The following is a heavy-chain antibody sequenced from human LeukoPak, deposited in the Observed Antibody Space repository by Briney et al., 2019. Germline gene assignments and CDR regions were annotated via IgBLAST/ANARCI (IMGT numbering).Heavy chain of an antibody. CDR1: GGTFTSYD. V-gene: IGHV1-8*01. CDR2: MNPNSGNT. Sequence: GASVKVSCKASGGTFTSYDIIWVRQATGQGLEWMGWMNPNSGNTGYAQKFQGRVTMTRNTSISTAYMELSSLRSEDTAVYYCARGSDDFWSGQNWFDPWGQGTLVTVSS. D-gene: IGHD3-3*01. J-gene: IGHJ5*02. CDR3: ARGSDDFWSGQNWFDP.